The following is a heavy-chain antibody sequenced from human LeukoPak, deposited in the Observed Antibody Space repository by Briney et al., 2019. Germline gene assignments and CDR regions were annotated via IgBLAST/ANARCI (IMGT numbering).Heavy chain of an antibody. CDR1: GFTFSSYS. J-gene: IGHJ3*02. Sequence: PGGSLRLSCAASGFTFSSYSMNWVRQAPGKGLEWVSAISGSGGSTFYADSVKGRFTISRDNSDNTLYLQMNSLRPEDTAVYYCAKTRSGAWSRDVFDIWGRGTMVTVSS. V-gene: IGHV3-23*01. D-gene: IGHD6-19*01. CDR2: ISGSGGST. CDR3: AKTRSGAWSRDVFDI.